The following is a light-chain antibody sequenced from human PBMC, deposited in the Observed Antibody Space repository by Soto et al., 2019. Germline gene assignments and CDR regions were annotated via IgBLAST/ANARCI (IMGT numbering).Light chain of an antibody. CDR1: QGISSA. CDR3: QQLSSYPRT. V-gene: IGKV1-13*02. J-gene: IGKJ1*01. CDR2: DAS. Sequence: AIQLTQSPSSLSASVGDRVTITCRASQGISSALAWYQQKPGKAPKLLIYDASSLESGVPSSFSGSGSGTDFTLTISSLQAEDFATYYCQQLSSYPRTFGQGTKVDIK.